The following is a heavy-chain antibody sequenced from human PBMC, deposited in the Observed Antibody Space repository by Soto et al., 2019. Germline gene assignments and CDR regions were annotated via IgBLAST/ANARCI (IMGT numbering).Heavy chain of an antibody. D-gene: IGHD2-2*02. CDR2: IYYSGST. Sequence: PSETLSLTCTVSGGSISSGDYYWSWIRQPPGKGLEWIGYIYYSGSTYYNPSLKSRVTISVDTSKNQFSLKLSSVTAADTAVYYCARDVGAGLWPAAIAEFDYWGQGTLVTVSS. V-gene: IGHV4-30-4*01. J-gene: IGHJ4*02. CDR1: GGSISSGDYY. CDR3: ARDVGAGLWPAAIAEFDY.